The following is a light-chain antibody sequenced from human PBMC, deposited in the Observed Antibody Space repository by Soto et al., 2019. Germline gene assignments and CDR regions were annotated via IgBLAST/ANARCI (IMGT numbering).Light chain of an antibody. CDR2: GAS. Sequence: ETVLTQSPGTLSLSPGARATLSCRASQTIRSNYLAWYRQTPGQAPRLLIYGASNRATGIAARFSGSGSGTDFSLIISRLEPEDFALYYCQQYGSSPWTFGQGTKVEIK. J-gene: IGKJ1*01. CDR3: QQYGSSPWT. CDR1: QTIRSNY. V-gene: IGKV3-20*01.